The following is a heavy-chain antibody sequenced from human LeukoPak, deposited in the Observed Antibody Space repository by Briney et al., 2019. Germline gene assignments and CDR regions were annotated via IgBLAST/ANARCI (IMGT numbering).Heavy chain of an antibody. Sequence: GGSLRLSCAASGITFSMYSMNWVRQAPGKGLEWVAFIRYDGSNKYYADSVKGRFTISRDNSKNTLYLQMNSLRAEDTAVYYCARDFPGHGGSYYGPADYWGQGTLVTVSS. V-gene: IGHV3-30*02. CDR1: GITFSMYS. CDR2: IRYDGSNK. J-gene: IGHJ4*02. CDR3: ARDFPGHGGSYYGPADY. D-gene: IGHD1-26*01.